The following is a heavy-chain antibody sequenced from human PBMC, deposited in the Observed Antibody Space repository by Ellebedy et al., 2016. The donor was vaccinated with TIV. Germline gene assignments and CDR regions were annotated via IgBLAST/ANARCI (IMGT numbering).Heavy chain of an antibody. CDR1: GYSFSRCW. D-gene: IGHD4-17*01. CDR2: ISPGDSNT. J-gene: IGHJ5*02. CDR3: ARRGDADDYGDNADWFDP. Sequence: GESLKISCKGVGYSFSRCWIGWVRQMPGKGLEWMGMISPGDSNTRYSPSFQGQVTISADKSINTAYVQLSSLKASDTAMYYCARRGDADDYGDNADWFDPWGQGTLVAVSS. V-gene: IGHV5-51*01.